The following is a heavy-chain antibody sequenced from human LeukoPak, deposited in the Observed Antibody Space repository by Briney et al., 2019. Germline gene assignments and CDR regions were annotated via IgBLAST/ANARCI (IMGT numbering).Heavy chain of an antibody. Sequence: GGSLRLSCAASGFTFSSYGMSWARQAPGKGLEWVSAISSTGRNTYYADSVRGRFTISRGQSKNTVYLQMNSLRAEDTAVYYCSKEGSDDYYFDFWGQGTLVTVSS. CDR3: SKEGSDDYYFDF. CDR1: GFTFSSYG. D-gene: IGHD1-26*01. CDR2: ISSTGRNT. V-gene: IGHV3-23*01. J-gene: IGHJ4*02.